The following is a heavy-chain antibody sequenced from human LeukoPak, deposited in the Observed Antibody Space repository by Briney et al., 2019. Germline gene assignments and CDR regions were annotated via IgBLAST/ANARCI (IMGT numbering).Heavy chain of an antibody. CDR2: INPNSGGT. Sequence: ASVKVSCKASGYTFTGYYMHWVRQAPGQGLEWMGWINPNSGGTNYAQKFQGRVTMSRDTSTSTAYMELSRLRSDDTAVYYCARSPVAGTRRGAFDIWGQGTMVTVSS. CDR3: ARSPVAGTRRGAFDI. CDR1: GYTFTGYY. D-gene: IGHD6-19*01. V-gene: IGHV1-2*02. J-gene: IGHJ3*02.